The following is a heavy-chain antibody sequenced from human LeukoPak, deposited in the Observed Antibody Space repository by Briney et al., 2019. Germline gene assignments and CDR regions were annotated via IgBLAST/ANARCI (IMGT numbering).Heavy chain of an antibody. J-gene: IGHJ4*02. V-gene: IGHV3-23*01. CDR1: EFTFTTPG. CDR3: AKGHYDY. CDR2: ISGRGGST. Sequence: PGGSLRLSCAASEFTFTTPGMSWVRQAPGKGLEWVSAISGRGGSTYYADSVKGRFTISRDNSKNTLYLQMNSLRAEDTTVYYCAKGHYDYWGQGTLVTVSS.